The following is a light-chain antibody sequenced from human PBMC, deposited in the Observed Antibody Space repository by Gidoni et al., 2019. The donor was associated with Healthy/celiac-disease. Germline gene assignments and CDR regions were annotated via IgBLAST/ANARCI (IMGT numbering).Light chain of an antibody. CDR3: QQYNSYSWT. J-gene: IGKJ1*01. Sequence: DIQMTQSPSTLSASVGDRVTITCRASQSISSWLAWYQQKPGKAPKLLIYTASSLDSGVPSRFIGSGSGTEFTLTISSLQPDDFATYYCQQYNSYSWTFGQGTKVEIK. V-gene: IGKV1-5*03. CDR1: QSISSW. CDR2: TAS.